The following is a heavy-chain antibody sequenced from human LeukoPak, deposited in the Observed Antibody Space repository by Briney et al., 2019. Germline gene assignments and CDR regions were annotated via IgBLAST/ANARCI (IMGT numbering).Heavy chain of an antibody. Sequence: ASVTVSCKASGYTFTSYGISWVRQAPGQGLEWMGWISAYNGNTNYAQKLQGRVTMTTDTSTSTAYMELRSLRSDDTAVYYCAREYRVRDFWSGYYVAFDYWGQGTLVTVSS. D-gene: IGHD3-3*01. J-gene: IGHJ4*02. V-gene: IGHV1-18*01. CDR1: GYTFTSYG. CDR3: AREYRVRDFWSGYYVAFDY. CDR2: ISAYNGNT.